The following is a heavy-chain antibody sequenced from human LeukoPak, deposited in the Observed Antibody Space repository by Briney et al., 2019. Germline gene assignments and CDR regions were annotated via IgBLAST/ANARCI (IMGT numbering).Heavy chain of an antibody. D-gene: IGHD2-21*02. CDR2: ISGSSSTI. J-gene: IGHJ4*02. CDR3: AKERSRGGDCLDY. Sequence: GGSLRLSCAASGFTFSDYYMNWIRQAPGKGLEWVSYISGSSSTIYYADSVKGRFSISRDNAKNSLYLQMNSLRAEDTAVYYCAKERSRGGDCLDYWGQGTLVTVSS. CDR1: GFTFSDYY. V-gene: IGHV3-11*01.